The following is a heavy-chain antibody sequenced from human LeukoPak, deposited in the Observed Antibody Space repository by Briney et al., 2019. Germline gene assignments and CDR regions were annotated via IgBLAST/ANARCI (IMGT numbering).Heavy chain of an antibody. CDR1: DYSISSGYY. D-gene: IGHD3-10*01. CDR2: IFHSGST. J-gene: IGHJ4*02. CDR3: ASAIRRYGSGTFLPLFDY. Sequence: SETLSLTCTVSDYSISSGYYGGWIRQPPGKGLVGIGNIFHSGSTYYNPSLKSRFTISVDTSKNQFSLKLSSVTAADTAVYYCASAIRRYGSGTFLPLFDYWGQGTLVTVSS. V-gene: IGHV4-38-2*02.